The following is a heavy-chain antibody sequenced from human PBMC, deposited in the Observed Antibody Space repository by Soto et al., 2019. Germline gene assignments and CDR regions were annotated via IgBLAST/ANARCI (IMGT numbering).Heavy chain of an antibody. D-gene: IGHD3-16*01. CDR1: GGTFTNYA. J-gene: IGHJ5*01. Sequence: GASVKVSCKASGGTFTNYAVSWLRQAPGQGLEWMGDIIPIFGTTSYAQKFQGRVTIAADESTSTGYMELTNLRSEDTALYYCARVAYTSRATHWFDCWGQGTLVTV. CDR3: ARVAYTSRATHWFDC. CDR2: IIPIFGTT. V-gene: IGHV1-69*13.